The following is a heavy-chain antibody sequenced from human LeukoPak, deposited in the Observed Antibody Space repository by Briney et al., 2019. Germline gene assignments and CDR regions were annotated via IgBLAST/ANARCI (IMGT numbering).Heavy chain of an antibody. Sequence: ASVKVSCKASGYTFTGYYMHWVRQAPGQGLEWMGWINPNSGGTNCAQKFQGRVTMTRDTSISTAYMELSRLRSDDTAVYYCAREPVAVAGTGLYYWGQGTLVTVSS. D-gene: IGHD6-19*01. CDR3: AREPVAVAGTGLYY. J-gene: IGHJ4*02. V-gene: IGHV1-2*02. CDR1: GYTFTGYY. CDR2: INPNSGGT.